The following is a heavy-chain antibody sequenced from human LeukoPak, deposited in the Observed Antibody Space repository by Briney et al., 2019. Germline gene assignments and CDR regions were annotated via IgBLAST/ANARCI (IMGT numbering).Heavy chain of an antibody. D-gene: IGHD5-24*01. Sequence: ASVKVSCKASGYTFTSYDIDWVRQAAGQGLEWMGWMNPNSGNTGYAQKFQGRVTMTRNTSISTAYMELSSLRSEDTAVYYCARSRGEMATITHAFDIWGQGTMVTVSS. V-gene: IGHV1-8*01. CDR1: GYTFTSYD. CDR2: MNPNSGNT. J-gene: IGHJ3*02. CDR3: ARSRGEMATITHAFDI.